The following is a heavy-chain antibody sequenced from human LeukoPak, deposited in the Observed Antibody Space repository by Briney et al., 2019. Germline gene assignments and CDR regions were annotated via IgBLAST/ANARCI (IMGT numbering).Heavy chain of an antibody. V-gene: IGHV4-30-4*01. CDR1: GGSISSGDYY. CDR2: IYYSGST. Sequence: SETLPLTCTVSGGSISSGDYYWSWIRQPPGKGLEWIGYIYYSGSTYYNPSLKSRVTISVDTSKNQFSLKLSSVTAADTAVYYCAREMRVCTSISCPSYYFDYWGQGTLVTVSS. D-gene: IGHD2-2*01. J-gene: IGHJ4*02. CDR3: AREMRVCTSISCPSYYFDY.